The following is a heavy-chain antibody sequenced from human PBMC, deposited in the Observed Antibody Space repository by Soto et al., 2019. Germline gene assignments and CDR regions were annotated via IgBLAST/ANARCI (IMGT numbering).Heavy chain of an antibody. CDR2: VSPPFRTS. D-gene: IGHD3-10*01. CDR3: ARVLYYGAGSYSPYGMDV. V-gene: IGHV1-69*01. Sequence: QVQLVQSGAEVKKPGSSVKVSCKTSGVSFNNNGIGWVRQAPGHGLEWMGGVSPPFRTSNYARKFQGRISITADASTGTVNMELISLTSEDTAQYYCARVLYYGAGSYSPYGMDVWGQGTRVTVSS. J-gene: IGHJ6*02. CDR1: GVSFNNNG.